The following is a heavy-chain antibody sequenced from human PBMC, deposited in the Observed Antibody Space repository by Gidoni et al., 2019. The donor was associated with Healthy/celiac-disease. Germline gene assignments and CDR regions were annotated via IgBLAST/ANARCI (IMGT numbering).Heavy chain of an antibody. J-gene: IGHJ4*02. V-gene: IGHV3-30-3*01. CDR2: ISYDGSNK. D-gene: IGHD6-13*01. CDR3: ARDRQQLPVDY. Sequence: QVQLVESGGGVVQPGRSLRLSCAASGFTFSSYAMHWVRQAPGKGLEWVAVISYDGSNKYYADSAKGRFTISRDNSKNTLYLQMNSLRAEDTAVYYCARDRQQLPVDYWGQGTLVTVSS. CDR1: GFTFSSYA.